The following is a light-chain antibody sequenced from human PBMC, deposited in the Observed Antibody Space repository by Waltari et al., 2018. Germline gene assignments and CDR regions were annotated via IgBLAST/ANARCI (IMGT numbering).Light chain of an antibody. V-gene: IGKV3-20*01. CDR3: QQYDISPLT. CDR1: QPGRTPY. Sequence: EIVLTQSPGTLSLSPGERATLSCRASQPGRTPYLAWYQQKPGQAPTLLIYGASSRATGIPDRFSGSGSGTDFSLTISSLEPEDFAVYYCQQYDISPLTFGGGTKVEIK. J-gene: IGKJ4*01. CDR2: GAS.